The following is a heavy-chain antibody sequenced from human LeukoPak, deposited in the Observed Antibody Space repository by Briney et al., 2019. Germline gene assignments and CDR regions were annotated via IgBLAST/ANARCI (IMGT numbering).Heavy chain of an antibody. Sequence: GGSLRLSCTASGFTFSSYTMNWVRQAPGKGLEWVSYIGSTSSTIYYADSVKGRFTISRDNAKNSLYLQMNSLRAEDTALYYCAKESSSSSWDQHFDYWGQGTLVTVSS. D-gene: IGHD6-13*01. CDR1: GFTFSSYT. CDR3: AKESSSSSWDQHFDY. V-gene: IGHV3-48*04. J-gene: IGHJ4*02. CDR2: IGSTSSTI.